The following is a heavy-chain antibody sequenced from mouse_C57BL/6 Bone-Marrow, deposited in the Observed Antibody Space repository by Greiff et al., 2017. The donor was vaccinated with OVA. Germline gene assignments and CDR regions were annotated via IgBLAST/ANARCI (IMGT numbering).Heavy chain of an antibody. CDR1: GFNIKDDY. D-gene: IGHD1-1*01. CDR3: TTYYYGTYDY. J-gene: IGHJ2*01. Sequence: EVKLVESGAELVRPGASVKLSCTASGFNIKDDYMQWVKQRPEQGLEWIGWIDPENGDTEYASEFQGKATITADTTSNTAYLQLSSLTSEDTAVYYCTTYYYGTYDYWGQGTTLTVSS. CDR2: IDPENGDT. V-gene: IGHV14-4*01.